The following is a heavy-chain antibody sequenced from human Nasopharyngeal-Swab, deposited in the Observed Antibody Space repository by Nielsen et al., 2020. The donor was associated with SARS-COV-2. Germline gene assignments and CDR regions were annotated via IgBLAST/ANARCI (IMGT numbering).Heavy chain of an antibody. CDR1: GFTLSSYC. CDR3: VKHQGSSSDQ. CDR2: IGGSGDST. J-gene: IGHJ4*02. Sequence: GGSLRLSCAASGFTLSSYCMTWVRQAPGKGLEWDSSIGGSGDSTFYADSVKGRFTISRDNAKNTLYLQMNSLRVEDTAVYYCVKHQGSSSDQWGQGTLVTVSS. V-gene: IGHV3-23*01.